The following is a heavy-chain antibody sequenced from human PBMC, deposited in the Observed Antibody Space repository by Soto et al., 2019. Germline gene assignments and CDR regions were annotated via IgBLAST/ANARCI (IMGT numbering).Heavy chain of an antibody. CDR1: VGSISIRNW. V-gene: IGHV4-4*02. D-gene: IGHD6-19*01. CDR3: ARLMRIAVAGTPRWYFDL. J-gene: IGHJ2*01. CDR2: IYHSGST. Sequence: SETLSLTCAFSVGSISIRNWWSWFRQPPGKGLEWIGEIYHSGSTNYNPSLKSRVTISVDKSKNQFSLKLSSVTAADTAVYYCARLMRIAVAGTPRWYFDLWGRGTMVTVSS.